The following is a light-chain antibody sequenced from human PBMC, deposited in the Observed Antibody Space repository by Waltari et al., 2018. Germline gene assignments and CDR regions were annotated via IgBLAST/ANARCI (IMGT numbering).Light chain of an antibody. CDR3: YSTDNSGNHVV. J-gene: IGLJ2*01. CDR2: EDS. V-gene: IGLV3-10*01. Sequence: SYELTQPHSVSVSPRQTARITCSGDSLPQKYAYWYQQKSCQAPVLGLYEDSKRPSGIPERFSGSSSGTMATLTISGAQVEDETDYYCYSTDNSGNHVVFGGGTKLTVL. CDR1: SLPQKY.